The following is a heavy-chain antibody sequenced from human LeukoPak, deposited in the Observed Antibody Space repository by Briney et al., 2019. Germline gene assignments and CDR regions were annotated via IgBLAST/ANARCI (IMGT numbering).Heavy chain of an antibody. D-gene: IGHD1/OR15-1a*01. CDR3: ARHRGTQTYYYYPMDV. CDR1: GYTLTELS. Sequence: ASVKVSCKVSGYTLTELSMHWVRQAPRKGLEWMGGFDPEDGETIYAQKFQGRVTMTEDTSTDTAYMELSSLRSEDTAVYYCARHRGTQTYYYYPMDVWGQGTTVTVSS. V-gene: IGHV1-24*01. CDR2: FDPEDGET. J-gene: IGHJ6*02.